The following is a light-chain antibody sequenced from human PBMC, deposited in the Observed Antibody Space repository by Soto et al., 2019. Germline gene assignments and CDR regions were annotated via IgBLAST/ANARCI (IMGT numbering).Light chain of an antibody. J-gene: IGLJ2*01. Sequence: SYELTQPPSASVSPGQTASITCSGDNLGDKYACWYQQKPGQPPVLVIYQNNKRPSGIPERFSGSNSGNTATLTISGTQAMDEADYYCQAWDSSTVVFGGGTKLTVL. CDR1: NLGDKY. CDR2: QNN. V-gene: IGLV3-1*01. CDR3: QAWDSSTVV.